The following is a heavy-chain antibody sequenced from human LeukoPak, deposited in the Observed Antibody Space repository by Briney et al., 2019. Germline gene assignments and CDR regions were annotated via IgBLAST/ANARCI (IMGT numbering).Heavy chain of an antibody. CDR1: GGSFSGYY. V-gene: IGHV4-34*01. CDR2: INPSRNT. Sequence: SSETLSLTCAVFGGSFSGYYWNWIRQPPGKGLEWIGQINPSRNTNYNPSLKSRVTISVDTSKKQFSLKLSSVTAADTAVYYCARRYDFWSGYPPPLDYWGQGTLVIVSS. D-gene: IGHD3-3*01. J-gene: IGHJ4*02. CDR3: ARRYDFWSGYPPPLDY.